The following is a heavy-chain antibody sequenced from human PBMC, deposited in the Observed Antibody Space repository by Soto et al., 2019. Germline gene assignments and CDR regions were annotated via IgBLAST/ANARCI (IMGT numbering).Heavy chain of an antibody. CDR2: IYYSGST. CDR1: GGSISSGDYY. V-gene: IGHV4-30-4*01. J-gene: IGHJ6*02. CDR3: ARDQTYLGLWFGELTRYSYGMDV. Sequence: QVQLQESGPGLVKPSQTLSLTCTVSGGSISSGDYYWSWIRQPPGKGLEWIGYIYYSGSTYYNPSLKSRVTISVDTSKNQFSLKLSSVTAADTAVYYCARDQTYLGLWFGELTRYSYGMDVWGQGTTVTVCS. D-gene: IGHD3-10*01.